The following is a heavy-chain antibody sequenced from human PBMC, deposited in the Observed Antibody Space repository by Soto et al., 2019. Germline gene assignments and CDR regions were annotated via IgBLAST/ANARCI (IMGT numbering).Heavy chain of an antibody. CDR2: IYYSEST. V-gene: IGHV4-39*01. CDR1: GGSISSSSYY. D-gene: IGHD3-22*01. CDR3: ARCRSYDSSGYYYSWFDP. Sequence: XGTLSLTCTVSGGSISSSSYYWGWIRQPPGKGLEWIGSIYYSESTYYNPSLKSRVTISVDTSKNQFSLNLSSVTAADTAVYYCARCRSYDSSGYYYSWFDPWGQGTQVTVSS. J-gene: IGHJ5*02.